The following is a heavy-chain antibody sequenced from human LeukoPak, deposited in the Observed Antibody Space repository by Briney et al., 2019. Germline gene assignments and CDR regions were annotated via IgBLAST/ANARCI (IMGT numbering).Heavy chain of an antibody. J-gene: IGHJ3*01. D-gene: IGHD3-22*01. CDR1: GGSFSGYY. Sequence: AETQALLRAVYGGSFSGYYWSWIRQPAGKGLEWIGRIYSSGSTNYNPSLKSRVTMSVDTSNNQSSLKLSSVTAADTAVYYCARGPYSDSSGYYFAAFDQWRQGTMVTVSS. CDR3: ARGPYSDSSGYYFAAFDQ. V-gene: IGHV4-59*10. CDR2: IYSSGST.